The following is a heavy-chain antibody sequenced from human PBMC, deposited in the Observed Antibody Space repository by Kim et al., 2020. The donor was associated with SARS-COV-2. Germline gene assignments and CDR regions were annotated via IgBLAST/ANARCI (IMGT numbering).Heavy chain of an antibody. Sequence: GGSLRLSCVASGFTFSSYGMSWVRQAPGKGLEWVSVIGYSGGSIYYTDSVKGRFTISRDNSKNTLYLQMNSLRADDTAVYYCAKEPCDVLDGYYNRFD. CDR2: IGYSGGSI. CDR3: AKEPCDVLDGYYNRFD. V-gene: IGHV3-23*01. D-gene: IGHD3-9*01. J-gene: IGHJ4*01. CDR1: GFTFSSYG.